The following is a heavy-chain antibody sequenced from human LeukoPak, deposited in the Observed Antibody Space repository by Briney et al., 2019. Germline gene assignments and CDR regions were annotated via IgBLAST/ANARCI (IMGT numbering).Heavy chain of an antibody. CDR1: GGSFSGYY. V-gene: IGHV4-34*01. Sequence: PSETLSLTCAVYGGSFSGYYWSWIRQPPGKGLEWIGEINHSGSTNYNPSLKSRVTISVDTSKNQFSLKLSSVTAADTAVYYCARGAAEWFGEGEYNWFDPWGQGTLVTVSS. CDR2: INHSGST. CDR3: ARGAAEWFGEGEYNWFDP. D-gene: IGHD3-10*01. J-gene: IGHJ5*02.